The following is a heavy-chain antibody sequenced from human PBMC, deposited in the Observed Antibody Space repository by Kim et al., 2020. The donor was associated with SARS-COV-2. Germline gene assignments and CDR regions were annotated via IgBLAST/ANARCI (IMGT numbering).Heavy chain of an antibody. CDR2: ISAYNGNT. D-gene: IGHD3-22*01. CDR1: GYTFTSYG. CDR3: ARDPGEYDSSGYYDY. Sequence: ASVKVSCKASGYTFTSYGISWVRQAPGQGLEWMGWISAYNGNTNYAQKLQGRVTMTTDTSTSTAYMELRSLRSDDTAVYYCARDPGEYDSSGYYDYWGQGTLVTVSS. J-gene: IGHJ4*02. V-gene: IGHV1-18*01.